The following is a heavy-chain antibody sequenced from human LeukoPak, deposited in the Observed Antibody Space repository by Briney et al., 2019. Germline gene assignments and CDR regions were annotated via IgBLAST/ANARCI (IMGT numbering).Heavy chain of an antibody. CDR2: IYYSGST. CDR1: GGSISSSSYY. CDR3: ARWIQLWLKGFDP. J-gene: IGHJ5*02. Sequence: SETLSLTCTVSGGSISSSSYYWGWIRQPPGKGLEWIGSIYYSGSTYYNPSLKSRVTISVDTSKNQFSLKLSSVTAADTAVYYCARWIQLWLKGFDPWGQGTLVTVSS. V-gene: IGHV4-39*07. D-gene: IGHD5-18*01.